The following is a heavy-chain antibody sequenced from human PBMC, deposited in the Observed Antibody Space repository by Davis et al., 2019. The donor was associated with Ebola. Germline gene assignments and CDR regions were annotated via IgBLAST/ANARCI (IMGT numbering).Heavy chain of an antibody. V-gene: IGHV2-70*01. Sequence: SGPTLVKPTQTLTLTCTFSVFSLSTSGMCVSWIRQPPGQPLACIAHIASDDDKYYSTSLKTRLTISKDTSKNQVVLTMTNMDPVDTATYYCARIRVPPGFLEPYYYYGMDVWGQGTTVTVSS. CDR1: VFSLSTSGMC. CDR2: IASDDDK. D-gene: IGHD3-3*01. J-gene: IGHJ6*02. CDR3: ARIRVPPGFLEPYYYYGMDV.